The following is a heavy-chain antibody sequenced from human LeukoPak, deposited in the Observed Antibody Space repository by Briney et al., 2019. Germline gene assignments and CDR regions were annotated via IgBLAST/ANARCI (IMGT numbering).Heavy chain of an antibody. D-gene: IGHD6-19*01. CDR1: GFTVSNNY. J-gene: IGHJ4*02. Sequence: PGGSLRLSCAAAGFTVSNNYMSWVRQAPAKGLEWVSVIYSGGSTYYAESVKGRFTISRDNSKNALYLQMDSLRAEDTAVYYCARVPYSSGWYYFDYWGQGTLVTVSS. V-gene: IGHV3-53*01. CDR3: ARVPYSSGWYYFDY. CDR2: IYSGGST.